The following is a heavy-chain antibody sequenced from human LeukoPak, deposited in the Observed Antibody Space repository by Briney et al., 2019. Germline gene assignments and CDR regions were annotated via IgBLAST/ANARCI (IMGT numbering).Heavy chain of an antibody. CDR2: ISYDGSNK. Sequence: GWSLRLSCVASGITFTTYAMNWVRLAPGKGLEWVALISYDGSNKYYADSVKGRFTISRDNSKNTLYLQMNSLRPDDMAVYYCARAPRWIQLWLDYWGQGTLVTVSS. V-gene: IGHV3-30*04. J-gene: IGHJ4*02. D-gene: IGHD5-18*01. CDR1: GITFTTYA. CDR3: ARAPRWIQLWLDY.